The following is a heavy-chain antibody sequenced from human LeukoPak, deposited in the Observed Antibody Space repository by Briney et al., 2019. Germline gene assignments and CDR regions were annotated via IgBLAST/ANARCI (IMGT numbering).Heavy chain of an antibody. CDR2: IHPEDSET. D-gene: IGHD4-17*01. Sequence: RGESLKISYKGSGYSFTNYWIGWVRQMPGKGLEWMGIIHPEDSETKYSPTFQGQVTISADKSINTAFLQWSSLKASDTAIYYCARAPTTATAEGAFHIWGQGTMVTVSS. CDR3: ARAPTTATAEGAFHI. CDR1: GYSFTNYW. J-gene: IGHJ3*02. V-gene: IGHV5-51*01.